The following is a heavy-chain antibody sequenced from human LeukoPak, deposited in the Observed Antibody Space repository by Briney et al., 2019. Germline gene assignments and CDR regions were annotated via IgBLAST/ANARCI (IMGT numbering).Heavy chain of an antibody. CDR3: ARDQGSLTRSWYTGY. J-gene: IGHJ4*02. Sequence: ASVKVSCKASGGTFSSYAISWVRQAPGQGLEWMRRINPYSGDTNFAQKFQGRVTMTRDTSITTAYMDLSSLTPDDTAVYFCARDQGSLTRSWYTGYWGQGTQVTVSS. CDR2: INPYSGDT. D-gene: IGHD6-13*01. CDR1: GGTFSSYA. V-gene: IGHV1-2*06.